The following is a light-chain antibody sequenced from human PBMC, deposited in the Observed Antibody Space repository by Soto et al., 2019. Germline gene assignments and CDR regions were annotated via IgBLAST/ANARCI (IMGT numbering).Light chain of an antibody. CDR2: DAS. J-gene: IGKJ4*01. CDR3: QQRSNWPPLT. CDR1: QSVSSY. V-gene: IGKV3-11*01. Sequence: EIVLTQSPATLSLSPGERATLSCRASQSVSSYLAWYQQKPGQAPRLLIYDASNRATGIPARFSGSGSGTDCSLPISSLEPEDFAVYYCQQRSNWPPLTFGGGTQVEIK.